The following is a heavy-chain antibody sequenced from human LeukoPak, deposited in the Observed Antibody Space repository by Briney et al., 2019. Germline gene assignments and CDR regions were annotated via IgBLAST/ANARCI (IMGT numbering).Heavy chain of an antibody. CDR1: GFTFDDYA. D-gene: IGHD3-9*01. J-gene: IGHJ4*02. V-gene: IGHV3-23*01. CDR2: IGGSGGHNT. CDR3: ARDDWFAEYGH. Sequence: PGGSLRLSCAASGFTFDDYAMHWVRQAPGKGLEWVSGIGGSGGHNTYCADSVKGRFTISRDNSKNTMYLQMNSLRAEDTALYYCARDDWFAEYGHWGQGTQVIVSS.